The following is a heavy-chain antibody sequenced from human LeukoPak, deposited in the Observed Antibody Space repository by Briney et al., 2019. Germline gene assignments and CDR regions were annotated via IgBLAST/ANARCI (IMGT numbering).Heavy chain of an antibody. Sequence: PSETLSLTCTVSGGSISSYYWSWIRQPPGKGLEWIGYIYYSGSTNYNPSLKSRVTISVDTSKNQFSLKLSSVTAADTAVYYCARERRVGGVNPPSIYYYYYNMAVGGKGTRATVS. CDR1: GGSISSYY. J-gene: IGHJ6*03. CDR2: IYYSGST. CDR3: ARERRVGGVNPPSIYYYYYNMAV. D-gene: IGHD3-16*01. V-gene: IGHV4-59*01.